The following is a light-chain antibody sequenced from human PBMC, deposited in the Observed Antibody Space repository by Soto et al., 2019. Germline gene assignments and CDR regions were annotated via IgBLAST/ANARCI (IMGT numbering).Light chain of an antibody. CDR2: GTT. CDR3: PSSDTSLSGSEI. CDR1: SSNIGAGYN. J-gene: IGLJ2*01. Sequence: QSVLTQPPSVSGAPGQWVTISCTGSSSNIGAGYNVHWYQHLPGTAPKLLIFGTTNRPSGVPDRFSGSKSGSSAFLAITGLQAEDEADYYCPSSDTSLSGSEIFGGGTKLTVL. V-gene: IGLV1-40*01.